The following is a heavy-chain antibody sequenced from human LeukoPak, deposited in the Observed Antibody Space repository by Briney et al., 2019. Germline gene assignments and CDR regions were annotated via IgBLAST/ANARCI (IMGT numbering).Heavy chain of an antibody. V-gene: IGHV1-18*01. J-gene: IGHJ4*02. CDR3: ARGQGNRLLWVGESLSNINPLDY. CDR1: GYTFTRYG. D-gene: IGHD3-10*01. CDR2: ISGYDGHT. Sequence: ASVKVSCKASGYTFTRYGISWVRQAPGQGPEWMGWISGYDGHTNYAQKFQGRVTMTADTSTSTAYMELRSLRSDDTAVYYCARGQGNRLLWVGESLSNINPLDYWGQGTLVTVSS.